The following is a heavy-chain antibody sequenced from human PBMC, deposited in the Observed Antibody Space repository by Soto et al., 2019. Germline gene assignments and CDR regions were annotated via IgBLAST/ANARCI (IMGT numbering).Heavy chain of an antibody. CDR3: VRGGGGGLFDP. V-gene: IGHV3-11*06. CDR1: GFTFGDSY. J-gene: IGHJ5*02. CDR2: ISPGSRYP. D-gene: IGHD2-15*01. Sequence: KTGGSLRLSCAGSGFTFGDSYMSWIRQAPGKGLEWLSYISPGSRYPAYADSVKGRFTISRDNAKRSLYLQMMSLTAEDTAIYYCVRGGGGGLFDPWGQGTMVTVPQ.